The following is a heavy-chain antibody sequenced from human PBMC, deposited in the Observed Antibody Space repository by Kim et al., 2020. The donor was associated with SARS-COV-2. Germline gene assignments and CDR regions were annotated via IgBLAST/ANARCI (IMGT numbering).Heavy chain of an antibody. V-gene: IGHV4-59*01. CDR1: GGSISSYY. Sequence: SETLSLTCTVSGGSISSYYWSWIRQPPGKGLEWIGYIYYSGSTNYNPSLKSRVTISVDTSKNQFSLKLSSVTAADTAVYYCASSKREWLSIVGAPDYWGQGTLVTVSS. CDR2: IYYSGST. D-gene: IGHD1-26*01. J-gene: IGHJ4*02. CDR3: ASSKREWLSIVGAPDY.